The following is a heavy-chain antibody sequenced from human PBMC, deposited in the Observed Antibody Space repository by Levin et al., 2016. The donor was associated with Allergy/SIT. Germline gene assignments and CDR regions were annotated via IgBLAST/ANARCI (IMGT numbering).Heavy chain of an antibody. J-gene: IGHJ6*03. CDR2: INPNSGGT. D-gene: IGHD4-11*01. CDR3: ARGPSIPETYYYYYYMDV. V-gene: IGHV1-2*04. Sequence: ASVKVSCKASGYTFTGYYIHWVRQAPGQGLEWMGWINPNSGGTNYAQKFQGWVTVTRDTSISTAYMELSRLTSDDTAVYYCARGPSIPETYYYYYYMDVWGKGTTVTVSS. CDR1: GYTFTGYY.